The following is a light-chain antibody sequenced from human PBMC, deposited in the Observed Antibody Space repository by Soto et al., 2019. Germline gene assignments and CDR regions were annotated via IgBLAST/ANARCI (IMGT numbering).Light chain of an antibody. J-gene: IGKJ2*01. V-gene: IGKV3-11*01. CDR1: QSVSSY. CDR3: QQRSNWPPYT. Sequence: EIALTQSPATLSLSPGERATLSCRASQSVSSYLAWYQQKPGQAPRLLIYDASNRATGIPARFSGSGSGTNFTLPISILEPEDFAVYYCQQRSNWPPYTFGQGTKLEIK. CDR2: DAS.